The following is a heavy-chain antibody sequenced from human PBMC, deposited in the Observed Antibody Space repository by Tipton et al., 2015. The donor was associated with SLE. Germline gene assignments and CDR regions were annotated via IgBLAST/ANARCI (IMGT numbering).Heavy chain of an antibody. J-gene: IGHJ5*02. CDR3: ARDHGGSYYGWFDP. CDR2: INHSGST. D-gene: IGHD1-26*01. CDR1: GGSFSGYS. Sequence: TLSLTCAVYGGSFSGYSWSWIRQPPGKGLESIGEINHSGSTNYNPSLKSRVTVSVDTSKNQFSLKLSSVTAADTAVYYCARDHGGSYYGWFDPWGQGTLVTVSS. V-gene: IGHV4-34*01.